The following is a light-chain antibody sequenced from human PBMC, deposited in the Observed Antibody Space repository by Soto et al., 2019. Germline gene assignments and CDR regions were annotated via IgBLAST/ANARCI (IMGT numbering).Light chain of an antibody. V-gene: IGLV2-14*01. CDR3: SSYTSSITRYV. J-gene: IGLJ3*02. Sequence: QSALTQPASVSGSPGQSITISCTGTNSDIGGYNYVSWYQQDPGKAPKLMIYDVSNRPSGVSNRFSGSKSGNTASLTISGLQTEDEADYYCSSYTSSITRYVFGGGTKLTVL. CDR2: DVS. CDR1: NSDIGGYNY.